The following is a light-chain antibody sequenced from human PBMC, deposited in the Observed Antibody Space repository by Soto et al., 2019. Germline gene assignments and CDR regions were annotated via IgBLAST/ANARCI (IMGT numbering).Light chain of an antibody. V-gene: IGKV3-11*01. CDR1: QSVSSY. CDR3: QQRQYWPPIT. J-gene: IGKJ5*01. CDR2: DTS. Sequence: EIVLTQSPGTLSLSPGERATLSCRASQSVSSYLAWYQQKPGQAPRLLIYDTSNRATGVPARFSGSGSGTDFTLTISSLEPEDSEIYYCQQRQYWPPITFGQGTRLEIK.